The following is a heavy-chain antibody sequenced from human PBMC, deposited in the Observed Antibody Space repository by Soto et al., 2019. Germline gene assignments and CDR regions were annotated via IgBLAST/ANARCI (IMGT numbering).Heavy chain of an antibody. D-gene: IGHD6-6*01. CDR2: IIPIFGTA. CDR1: GGTFSSYA. J-gene: IGHJ5*02. Sequence: QVQLVQSGAEVKKPGTSVKVSCKASGGTFSSYAISWVRQAPGQGLEWMGGIIPIFGTANYAQKFQGRVTIIADESTSTAYMELSSLRSEDTAVYYCASKLRARPDWDWFDPWGQGTLVTVSS. V-gene: IGHV1-69*01. CDR3: ASKLRARPDWDWFDP.